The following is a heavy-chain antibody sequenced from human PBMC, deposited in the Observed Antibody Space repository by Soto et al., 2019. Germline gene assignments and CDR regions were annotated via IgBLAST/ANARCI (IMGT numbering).Heavy chain of an antibody. Sequence: GGSLRLSCAASGFSFRDSYMSWVRQAPGKGLEWVSYISGTSGYTGYADSVKGRFTISRDNAKNSLYLQMNSLRAEDTAVYYCARDTIVATIMGWYFDLWGRGTLVTVSS. CDR2: ISGTSGYT. J-gene: IGHJ2*01. CDR1: GFSFRDSY. V-gene: IGHV3-11*06. D-gene: IGHD5-12*01. CDR3: ARDTIVATIMGWYFDL.